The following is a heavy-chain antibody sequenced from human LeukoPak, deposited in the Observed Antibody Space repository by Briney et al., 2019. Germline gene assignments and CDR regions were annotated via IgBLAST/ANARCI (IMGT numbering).Heavy chain of an antibody. Sequence: GASVKVSCKASGYTFTSYYIHWVRQAPGQGLAWTGIINPSGGSTSYAQKFQGRVTMTRDTSTSAVYMELSSLRSEDTAVYYCARGSGEQQLVFYWGQGTLVTVSS. CDR2: INPSGGST. CDR1: GYTFTSYY. J-gene: IGHJ4*02. V-gene: IGHV1-46*01. D-gene: IGHD6-13*01. CDR3: ARGSGEQQLVFY.